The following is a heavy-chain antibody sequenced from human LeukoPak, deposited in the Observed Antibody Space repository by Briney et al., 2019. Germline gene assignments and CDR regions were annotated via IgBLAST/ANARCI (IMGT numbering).Heavy chain of an antibody. CDR2: IIPIFGTA. CDR3: ARGLAAAGSYYYYMDV. J-gene: IGHJ6*03. CDR1: GGTFSSYA. D-gene: IGHD6-13*01. Sequence: SVKVSCKASGGTFSSYAISWVRQAPGQGLEWMGGIIPIFGTANYAQKFQGRVTITADKSTSTAYMELSSLRSEDTAVYYCARGLAAAGSYYYYMDVWGKGTTVTVSS. V-gene: IGHV1-69*06.